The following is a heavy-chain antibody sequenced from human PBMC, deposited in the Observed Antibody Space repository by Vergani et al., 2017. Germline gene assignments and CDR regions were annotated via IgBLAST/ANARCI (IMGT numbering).Heavy chain of an antibody. J-gene: IGHJ2*01. Sequence: EVKLVESGGGPVKPGGSQRLACTASGFKFDTYSINWVRQAPGKGLEWVSSISSGSSYIEYADSVKGRFTISRDNTKNSLSLQMSGLRVEDTAVYYCVRLPRGPWNFDLWGRGTLITVSS. V-gene: IGHV3-21*06. CDR1: GFKFDTYS. CDR2: ISSGSSYI. CDR3: VRLPRGPWNFDL.